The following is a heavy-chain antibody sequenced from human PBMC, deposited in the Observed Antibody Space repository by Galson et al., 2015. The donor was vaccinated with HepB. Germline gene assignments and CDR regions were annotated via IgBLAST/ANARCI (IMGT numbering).Heavy chain of an antibody. Sequence: SLRLSCAASGFTFSDSWMDWIRQAPGKGLEWVSYISSSGSTIYYADSVKGRFTISRDNAKNSLYLQMNSLRAEDTAVYYCARDLVRKDWYFDLWGRGTLVTVSS. D-gene: IGHD2-8*02. V-gene: IGHV3-11*01. CDR1: GFTFSDSW. CDR3: ARDLVRKDWYFDL. CDR2: ISSSGSTI. J-gene: IGHJ2*01.